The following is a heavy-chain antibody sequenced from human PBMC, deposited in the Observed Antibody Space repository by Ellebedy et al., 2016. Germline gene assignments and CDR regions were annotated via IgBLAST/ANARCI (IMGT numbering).Heavy chain of an antibody. J-gene: IGHJ4*02. V-gene: IGHV3-23*01. CDR3: ARDRYCSGGSCYSILYADY. CDR1: GFTFSSYA. Sequence: GGSLRLSCAASGFTFSSYAMSWVRQAPGKGLDWVSAIRGSGAHTYCADSVKGRFTISRDNSKNTPYLQMNSLRAEDTAVYCCARDRYCSGGSCYSILYADYWGQGTLVTVSS. D-gene: IGHD2-15*01. CDR2: IRGSGAHT.